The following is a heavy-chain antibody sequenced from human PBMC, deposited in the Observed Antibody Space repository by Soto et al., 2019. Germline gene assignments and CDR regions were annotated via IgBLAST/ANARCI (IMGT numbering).Heavy chain of an antibody. CDR2: IHYSGST. V-gene: IGHV4-39*01. J-gene: IGHJ4*02. CDR1: GDSIGTTHSY. Sequence: SETLSLTCTVSGDSIGTTHSYWAWIRQSPGKGLEWIGNIHYSGSTYYMPSLRSRVTLSVDTSKNQFSLRLTSVTAEDTAVYYCARHEGNGNVGPLDYWGQG. CDR3: ARHEGNGNVGPLDY. D-gene: IGHD2-8*01.